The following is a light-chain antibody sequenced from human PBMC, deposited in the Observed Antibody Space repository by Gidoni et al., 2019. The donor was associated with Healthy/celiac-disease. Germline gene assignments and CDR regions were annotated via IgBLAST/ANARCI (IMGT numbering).Light chain of an antibody. V-gene: IGKV1-5*03. J-gene: IGKJ2*04. CDR2: KAS. Sequence: DIQMTQSPSTLSASVGDRVTITCRASQSISSWLAWYQQKPGKAPKLLIYKASSLNSGVPSRFGGGGSRTEFTLTISILQPDDFATYYCQQYNSYSGSFXEXTKLEIK. CDR3: QQYNSYSGS. CDR1: QSISSW.